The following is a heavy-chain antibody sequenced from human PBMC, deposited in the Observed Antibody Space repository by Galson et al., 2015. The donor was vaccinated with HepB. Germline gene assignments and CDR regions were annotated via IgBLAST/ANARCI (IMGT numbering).Heavy chain of an antibody. CDR3: ARHRRQRTELNIDY. J-gene: IGHJ4*02. CDR2: IDPNDSDT. CDR1: GYSFSNYW. Sequence: QSGAEVKKPGESLKISCKGSGYSFSNYWIGWVRQMPGKGLEWMGIIDPNDSDTRYRPSFQGQVSISADKSISTAYLQWSSLKASDTATYYCARHRRQRTELNIDYWGQGTLVTVSS. V-gene: IGHV5-51*01. D-gene: IGHD1/OR15-1a*01.